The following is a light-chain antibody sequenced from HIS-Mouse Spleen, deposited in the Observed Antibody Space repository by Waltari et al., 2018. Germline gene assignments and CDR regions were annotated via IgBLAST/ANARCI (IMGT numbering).Light chain of an antibody. Sequence: EIVMTQSPATLSWSPGERATLPCRASQSVSSNLAWYQQKPGQAPRLLIYGASTRATGIPARFSGSGSGTEFTLTISSMQSEDFAVYYCQQYNNWPPITFGQGTRLEIK. J-gene: IGKJ5*01. CDR2: GAS. V-gene: IGKV3-15*01. CDR3: QQYNNWPPIT. CDR1: QSVSSN.